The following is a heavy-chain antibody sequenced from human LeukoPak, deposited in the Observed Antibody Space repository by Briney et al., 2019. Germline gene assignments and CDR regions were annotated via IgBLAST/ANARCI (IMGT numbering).Heavy chain of an antibody. V-gene: IGHV4-4*02. D-gene: IGHD3-3*01. CDR1: GDSISNNYW. J-gene: IGHJ5*02. Sequence: SETLSLTCAVSGDSISNNYWWRWVRQFPGKGLEWIGEIYRSGSTNYNPSLKGRVTISIDKSKNQFSLNLSSVTAADTAVYYCARGSKIFGVVTLFDPWGQGTLVTVSS. CDR2: IYRSGST. CDR3: ARGSKIFGVVTLFDP.